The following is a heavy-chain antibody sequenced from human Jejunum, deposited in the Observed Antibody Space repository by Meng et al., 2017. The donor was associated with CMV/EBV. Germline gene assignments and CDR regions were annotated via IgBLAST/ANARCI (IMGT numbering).Heavy chain of an antibody. CDR1: GYTLTSYA. V-gene: IGHV7-4-1*02. Sequence: QVTLWQFGSELRKPGASVKVSCKASGYTLTSYAMNWVRQAPGQGIEWMGWINTNTGNPTYAQGFTGRFVFSLDTSVSTAYLQISSLKAEDTAVYYCAREALGYCSSTSCYIGPPDYWGQGTLVTVSS. CDR2: INTNTGNP. J-gene: IGHJ4*02. D-gene: IGHD2-2*01. CDR3: AREALGYCSSTSCYIGPPDY.